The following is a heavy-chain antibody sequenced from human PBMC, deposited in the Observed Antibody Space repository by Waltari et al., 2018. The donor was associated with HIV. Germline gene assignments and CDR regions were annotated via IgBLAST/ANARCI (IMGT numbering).Heavy chain of an antibody. CDR3: ARHGRGAAPLPIDTTDAFDI. J-gene: IGHJ3*02. Sequence: QLQLQESGPGLVKPSETLSLTCPVSGGSISSSRYYWGWIRQPPGKGLDGIGSIYSSGSTYYTPSLNGRGTISVDTSKTQFALKLSSGTAADTAVYYCARHGRGAAPLPIDTTDAFDIWGQGTMVTVSS. CDR1: GGSISSSRYY. CDR2: IYSSGST. D-gene: IGHD6-6*01. V-gene: IGHV4-39*01.